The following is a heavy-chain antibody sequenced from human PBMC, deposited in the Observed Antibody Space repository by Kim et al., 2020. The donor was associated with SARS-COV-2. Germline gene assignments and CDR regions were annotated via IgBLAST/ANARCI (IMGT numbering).Heavy chain of an antibody. CDR1: GFTFRSHW. CDR2: VNSDGTST. V-gene: IGHV3-74*01. D-gene: IGHD1-26*01. CDR3: TRGGEVSRPSGSYGDC. Sequence: GGSLRLSCAASGFTFRSHWMLWVRQAPGKGLVWVSRVNSDGTSTAYAGSVKGRFTISRDNAKDTLYLQMNSLSAEDTAVYYCTRGGEVSRPSGSYGDCWGQGTLVTVSS. J-gene: IGHJ4*02.